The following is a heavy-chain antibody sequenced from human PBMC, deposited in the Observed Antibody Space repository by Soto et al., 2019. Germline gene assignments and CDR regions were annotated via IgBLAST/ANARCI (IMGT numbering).Heavy chain of an antibody. J-gene: IGHJ4*02. CDR1: GGSISSYY. D-gene: IGHD7-27*01. Sequence: KTSETLSLTCTVSGGSISSYYWSWIRRPPGKGLEWIGYIYYSGSTNYNPSLKSRVTISVDTSKNQFSLKLSSVTAADTAVYYCARRWGRTFDYWGQGTLVTVSS. CDR2: IYYSGST. V-gene: IGHV4-59*08. CDR3: ARRWGRTFDY.